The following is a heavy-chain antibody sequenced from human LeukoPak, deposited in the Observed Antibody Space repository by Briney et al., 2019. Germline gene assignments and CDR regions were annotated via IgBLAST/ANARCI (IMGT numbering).Heavy chain of an antibody. Sequence: SETLSRTCSVSGGSIGNYHWSWIRQPAGKGLEWIGQIHASGTTNYYPPLKSRLTMSIHTPENQVSLTVTSVTAADSALYYCARRDTNSGWSFDLWGQGALVLVSS. J-gene: IGHJ4*02. CDR3: ARRDTNSGWSFDL. V-gene: IGHV4-4*07. D-gene: IGHD5-12*01. CDR1: GGSIGNYH. CDR2: IHASGTT.